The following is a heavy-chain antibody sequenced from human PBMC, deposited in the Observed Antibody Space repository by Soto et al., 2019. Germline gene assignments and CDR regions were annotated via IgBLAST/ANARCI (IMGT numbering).Heavy chain of an antibody. Sequence: ASVKVSCKASGYTFTGYYMHWVRQAPGRGLEWMGWINPNSGGTNYAQKFQGWVTMTRDTSISTAYMELSRLRSDDTAVYYCARGWGSGWLEFFDSWGQGALVTVSS. V-gene: IGHV1-2*04. J-gene: IGHJ4*02. D-gene: IGHD6-19*01. CDR1: GYTFTGYY. CDR3: ARGWGSGWLEFFDS. CDR2: INPNSGGT.